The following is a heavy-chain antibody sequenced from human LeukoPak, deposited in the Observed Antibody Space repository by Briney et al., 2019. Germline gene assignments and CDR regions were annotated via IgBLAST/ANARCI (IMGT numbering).Heavy chain of an antibody. CDR3: VSSRDYGINS. J-gene: IGHJ4*02. V-gene: IGHV3-53*01. D-gene: IGHD4-17*01. CDR2: IYTAGST. Sequence: GGSLTLSCAASGFTVSSSYMSWVRQAPGKGLEWVSVIYTAGSTYYADSAKGRFTISRDNSKNTLYPQMSSLRAEDTAVYYCVSSRDYGINSWGQGNLVTVSS. CDR1: GFTVSSSY.